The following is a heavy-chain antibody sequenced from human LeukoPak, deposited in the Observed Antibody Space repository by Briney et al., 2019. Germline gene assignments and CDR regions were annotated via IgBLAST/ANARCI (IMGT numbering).Heavy chain of an antibody. CDR3: ARGSDSSGYHYYFDY. D-gene: IGHD3-22*01. V-gene: IGHV3-30-3*01. Sequence: GRSLRLSCAASGFTFSSYAMHWVRQAPGKGLEWVAVISYDGSNKYYADSVKGRFTISRDNSKNTLYLQMNSLRAEDTAVYYCARGSDSSGYHYYFDYWGQGTLVTVSS. J-gene: IGHJ4*02. CDR2: ISYDGSNK. CDR1: GFTFSSYA.